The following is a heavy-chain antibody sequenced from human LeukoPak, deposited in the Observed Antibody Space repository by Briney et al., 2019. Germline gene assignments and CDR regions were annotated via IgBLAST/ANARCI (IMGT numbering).Heavy chain of an antibody. CDR1: GFTFNSYA. D-gene: IGHD2-2*01. Sequence: PGGSLRLSCAASGFTFNSYALSWVRQAPGRGLEWVSGISVRGGSTYYADSVKGRFTISRDNSKNALYLQMNSLRAEDTAVYYCAKLYGDIVVVPAAMWGGADNYYYYGMDVWGQGTTVTVSS. CDR3: AKLYGDIVVVPAAMWGGADNYYYYGMDV. J-gene: IGHJ6*02. CDR2: ISVRGGST. V-gene: IGHV3-23*01.